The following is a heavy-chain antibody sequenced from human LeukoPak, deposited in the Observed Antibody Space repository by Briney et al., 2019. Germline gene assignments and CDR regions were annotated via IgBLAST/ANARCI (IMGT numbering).Heavy chain of an antibody. Sequence: ASVKVSCKASGYSFASFGITWARQAPGQGLEWMGWINVNKGNTKYAQNLQGRVTMTKDTSTNTAYMDLTSLRSDDTAVYYCSRGAYGDVLDYWGQGTLVTVSS. V-gene: IGHV1-18*01. CDR2: INVNKGNT. D-gene: IGHD4-17*01. J-gene: IGHJ4*02. CDR3: SRGAYGDVLDY. CDR1: GYSFASFG.